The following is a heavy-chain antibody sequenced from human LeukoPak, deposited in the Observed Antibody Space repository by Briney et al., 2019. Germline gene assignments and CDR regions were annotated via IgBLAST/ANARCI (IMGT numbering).Heavy chain of an antibody. CDR3: AREGACSSTSCYAIDAFDI. CDR1: GFTFSNHW. D-gene: IGHD2-2*01. Sequence: GGSLRLSCAASGFTFSNHWMHWVRQAPGKGLMWVSRINRDGSRTDYADSVKGRFTISRDNSKNTLYLQMNSLRAEDTAVYYCAREGACSSTSCYAIDAFDIWGQGTMVTVSS. CDR2: INRDGSRT. V-gene: IGHV3-74*01. J-gene: IGHJ3*02.